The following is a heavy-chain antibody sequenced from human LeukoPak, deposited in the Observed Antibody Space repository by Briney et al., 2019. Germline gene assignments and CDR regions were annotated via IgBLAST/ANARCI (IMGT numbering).Heavy chain of an antibody. CDR3: ASYVVVTPARVFDY. CDR1: GYTFTSYG. V-gene: IGHV1-18*01. CDR2: ISAYNGNT. J-gene: IGHJ4*02. Sequence: ASAKVSCKASGYTFTSYGISWVRQAPGQGLEWMGWISAYNGNTNYAQKLQGRVTMTTDTSTSTAYMELRSLRSDDTAVYYCASYVVVTPARVFDYWGQGTLVTVSS. D-gene: IGHD2-21*02.